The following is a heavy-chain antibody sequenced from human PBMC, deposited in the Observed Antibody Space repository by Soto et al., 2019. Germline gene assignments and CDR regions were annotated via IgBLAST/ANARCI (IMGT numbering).Heavy chain of an antibody. J-gene: IGHJ5*02. V-gene: IGHV4-34*01. CDR1: GGSFSGYY. CDR3: ARGRGAGASS. CDR2: INHSGST. Sequence: SETLSLTCAVYGGSFSGYYWSWIRQPPGKGLEWIGEINHSGSTNYNPSLKSRVTISVDTSKNQFSLKLSSVTAADTAVYYCARGRGAGASSWGKRTPVTVSS. D-gene: IGHD6-19*01.